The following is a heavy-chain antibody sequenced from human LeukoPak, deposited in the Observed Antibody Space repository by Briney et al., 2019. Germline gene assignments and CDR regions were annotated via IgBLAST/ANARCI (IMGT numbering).Heavy chain of an antibody. CDR3: AKHRSGIAASGSNY. V-gene: IGHV3-23*01. Sequence: GGSLRLSCEASGFTFGSLAMSWVRQAPGKGLEWVSVSVISGSGGDSGGSTYYADSVKGRFTISRDDSNNTLYLQMNNLKVEDTAVYYCAKHRSGIAASGSNYWGQGTLVSVSS. CDR1: GFTFGSLA. D-gene: IGHD6-13*01. CDR2: ISGSGGDSGGST. J-gene: IGHJ4*02.